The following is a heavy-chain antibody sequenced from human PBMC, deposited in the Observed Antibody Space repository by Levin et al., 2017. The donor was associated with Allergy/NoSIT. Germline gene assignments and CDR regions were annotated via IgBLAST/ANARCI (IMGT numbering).Heavy chain of an antibody. V-gene: IGHV1-3*01. CDR2: INAGNGNT. D-gene: IGHD2-2*01. CDR3: ARGGLKYCSSTSYQGICAFDI. CDR1: GYTFTSYA. J-gene: IGHJ3*02. Sequence: GESLKISCKASGYTFTSYAMHWVRQAPGQRLEWMGWINAGNGNTKYSQKFQGRVTITRDTSASTAYMELSSLRSEDTAVYYCARGGLKYCSSTSYQGICAFDIWGQGTMVTVSS.